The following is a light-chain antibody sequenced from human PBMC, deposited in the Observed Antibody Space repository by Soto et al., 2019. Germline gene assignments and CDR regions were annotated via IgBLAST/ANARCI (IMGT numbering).Light chain of an antibody. V-gene: IGKV3D-20*02. CDR1: QSVSSSY. Sequence: EIVLTQSPGTLSLSSGERATLSCRASQSVSSSYLAWYQQKPGQAPRLLIYGASSRATGIPDRFSGSGSGTDFTLTISRLEPEDFATYYCQQRSNWPLITFGQGTRLENK. J-gene: IGKJ5*01. CDR3: QQRSNWPLIT. CDR2: GAS.